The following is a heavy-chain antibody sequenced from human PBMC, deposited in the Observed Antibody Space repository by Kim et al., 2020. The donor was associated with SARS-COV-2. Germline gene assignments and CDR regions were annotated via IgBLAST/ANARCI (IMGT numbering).Heavy chain of an antibody. J-gene: IGHJ2*01. CDR2: IIPTLGIQ. CDR3: ARGYYDRSGYFPWYFDL. CDR1: GGTFRNYA. D-gene: IGHD3-22*01. V-gene: IGHV1-69*04. Sequence: SVKVSCKVSGGTFRNYAISWVRQAPGQGLEWMGRIIPTLGIQKYTQKFQARLTITADKPTDTAYMELSGLRSEDTAVYYCARGYYDRSGYFPWYFDLWGRGTLVTVSS.